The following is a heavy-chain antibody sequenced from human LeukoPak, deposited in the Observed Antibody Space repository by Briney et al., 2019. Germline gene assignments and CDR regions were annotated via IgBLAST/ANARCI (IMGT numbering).Heavy chain of an antibody. CDR2: ISSSSSHI. Sequence: PGGSLRLSCAASGFTFSSYSMNWVRQAPGKGLEWVSSISSSSSHIYYADSVKGRFTISRDNSKNTLYLQMNSLRAEDTAVYYCAKLTGDRSFDYWGQGTLVTVSS. V-gene: IGHV3-21*01. J-gene: IGHJ4*02. CDR1: GFTFSSYS. CDR3: AKLTGDRSFDY. D-gene: IGHD7-27*01.